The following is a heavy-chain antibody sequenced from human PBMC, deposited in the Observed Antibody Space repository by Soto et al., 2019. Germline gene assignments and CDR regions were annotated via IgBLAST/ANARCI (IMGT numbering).Heavy chain of an antibody. Sequence: EVQLVESGGGLVQPGGSLRLSCAASGFTFSSYEMNWARQAPGKGLEWVSYISSSGSTIYYADSVKGRFTISRDNAKNSLYRQMNSLGAEDTAVYYWARGQYSSGGGYFDYWGQETLVTVSS. D-gene: IGHD6-19*01. CDR2: ISSSGSTI. CDR3: ARGQYSSGGGYFDY. CDR1: GFTFSSYE. V-gene: IGHV3-48*03. J-gene: IGHJ4*02.